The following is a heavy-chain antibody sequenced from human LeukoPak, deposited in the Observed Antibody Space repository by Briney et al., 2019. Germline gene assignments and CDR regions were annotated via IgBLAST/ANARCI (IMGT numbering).Heavy chain of an antibody. D-gene: IGHD3-22*01. V-gene: IGHV4-59*02. CDR3: ARLYYDSSGYYYFDY. J-gene: IGHJ4*02. Sequence: SETLSLTCAVSGGSVSTSYYWSWIRQPPGKGLEWIGYFYSGSTNYNPSLRSRVTISVDTSKNQFSLKLSSVTAADTAVYYCARLYYDSSGYYYFDYWAREPWSPSPQ. CDR2: FYSGST. CDR1: GGSVSTSYY.